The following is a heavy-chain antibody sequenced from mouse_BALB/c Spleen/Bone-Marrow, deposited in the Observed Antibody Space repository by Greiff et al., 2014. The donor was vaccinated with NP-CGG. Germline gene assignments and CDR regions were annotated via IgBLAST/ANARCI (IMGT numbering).Heavy chain of an antibody. CDR2: IWAGGST. CDR1: GFSLTSYG. J-gene: IGHJ2*01. CDR3: ARYYYGFLDY. V-gene: IGHV2-9*02. D-gene: IGHD1-2*01. Sequence: QVQLKESGPGLVAPSQSLSITCTVSGFSLTSYGVHWVRQPPGKGLEWLGLIWAGGSTNYNSTLMSRLSISKDNSKSQVFLKMNSLQTDDTAMYYCARYYYGFLDYWGQGTTLAVSS.